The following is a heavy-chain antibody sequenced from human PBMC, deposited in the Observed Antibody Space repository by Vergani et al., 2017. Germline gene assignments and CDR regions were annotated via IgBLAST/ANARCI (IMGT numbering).Heavy chain of an antibody. Sequence: QVQLQESGPGLVKPSETLSLTCTVSGYSISSGYYWSWIRQPPGKGLEWIGYIYHSGSTYYNPSLKSRVTISVDRSKNQFSLKLRSVTAADTAVYYCARVDTQVPATSHFYYMDVWGKGTTVVVSS. J-gene: IGHJ6*03. CDR2: IYHSGST. D-gene: IGHD6-25*01. CDR3: ARVDTQVPATSHFYYMDV. V-gene: IGHV4-38-2*02. CDR1: GYSISSGYY.